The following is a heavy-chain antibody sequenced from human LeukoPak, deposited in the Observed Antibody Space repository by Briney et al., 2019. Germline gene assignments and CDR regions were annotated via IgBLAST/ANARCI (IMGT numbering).Heavy chain of an antibody. V-gene: IGHV1-69*01. CDR2: IIPIFGTA. CDR1: GGSFRSYA. CDR3: ARLGGSSWGYFDY. J-gene: IGHJ4*02. D-gene: IGHD6-13*01. Sequence: SVKVSCKASGGSFRSYAISWVRQAPAQALEWMGGIIPIFGTANYAQKFQGRVTITADDSTSTAYMELSSLRSEDTAVYYCARLGGSSWGYFDYWGQGTLVTVSS.